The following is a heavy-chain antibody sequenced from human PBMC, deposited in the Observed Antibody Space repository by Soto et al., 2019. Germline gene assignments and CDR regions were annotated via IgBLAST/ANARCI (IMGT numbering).Heavy chain of an antibody. CDR1: GFTFSDYY. J-gene: IGHJ6*02. CDR2: ISSSGSTI. CDR3: AREKGIGYSSGWFSDYYYGMDV. V-gene: IGHV3-11*01. Sequence: GSLRLSCAASGFTFSDYYMSWIRQAPGKGLEWVSYISSSGSTIYYADSVKGRFTISRDNAKNSLYLQMNSLRAEDTAVYYCAREKGIGYSSGWFSDYYYGMDVWGQGTTITVSS. D-gene: IGHD6-19*01.